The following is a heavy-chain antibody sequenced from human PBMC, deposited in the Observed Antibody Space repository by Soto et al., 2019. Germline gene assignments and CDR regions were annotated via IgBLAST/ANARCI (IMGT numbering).Heavy chain of an antibody. Sequence: QVQLQESGPGLVKPSETLSLTCTVSGGSISSYYWSWIRQPPGKGLEWIGYIYYSGSTNYNPSLRSRVTISVDTSKNQFSLKLSSVTAADTAVYYCARNPDDAFDICGQGTMVTVSS. J-gene: IGHJ3*02. V-gene: IGHV4-59*01. CDR1: GGSISSYY. CDR3: ARNPDDAFDI. CDR2: IYYSGST.